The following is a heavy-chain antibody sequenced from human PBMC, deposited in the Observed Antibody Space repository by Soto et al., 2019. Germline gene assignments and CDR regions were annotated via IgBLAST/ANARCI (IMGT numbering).Heavy chain of an antibody. CDR3: AREVVTTQWYFDN. Sequence: QVQLMESGGGVVQPGGSLRLSSEASGFTLRSFSMPWSRQAPAKGLEWVAVTSSNGAIQYYADFVKGRFTISRDNSKNTLYLQMNSLRPEDTAVYYCAREVVTTQWYFDNWGQGIPVIVSS. CDR2: TSSNGAIQ. D-gene: IGHD6-19*01. J-gene: IGHJ4*02. V-gene: IGHV3-30-3*01. CDR1: GFTLRSFS.